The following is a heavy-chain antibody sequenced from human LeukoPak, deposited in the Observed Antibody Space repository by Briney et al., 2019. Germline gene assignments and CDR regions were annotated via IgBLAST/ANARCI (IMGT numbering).Heavy chain of an antibody. D-gene: IGHD1-26*01. J-gene: IGHJ4*02. CDR1: GFTFSSYA. Sequence: GGSLRLSCAASGFTFSSYAMTWVRLAPGKGLEWVSAISGSGGNTFYADSVKGRFTISRDNSKNMLSLQLNSLRAEDMAVYYCAKDAVGATPSYFDFWGQGTLVTVSA. CDR3: AKDAVGATPSYFDF. V-gene: IGHV3-23*01. CDR2: ISGSGGNT.